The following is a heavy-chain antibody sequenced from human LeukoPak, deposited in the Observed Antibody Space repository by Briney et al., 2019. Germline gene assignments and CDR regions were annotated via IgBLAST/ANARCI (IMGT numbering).Heavy chain of an antibody. V-gene: IGHV3-30*02. CDR3: AKDAVDTAMAVLGVDY. D-gene: IGHD5-18*01. Sequence: GGSLRLSCAASGFTFSSYGMHWVRQAPGKGLEWVAFIRYDGSNKYYADSVKGRFTISRDNSKNTLYLQMNSLRAEDTAVYYCAKDAVDTAMAVLGVDYWGQGTLVTVSS. J-gene: IGHJ4*02. CDR1: GFTFSSYG. CDR2: IRYDGSNK.